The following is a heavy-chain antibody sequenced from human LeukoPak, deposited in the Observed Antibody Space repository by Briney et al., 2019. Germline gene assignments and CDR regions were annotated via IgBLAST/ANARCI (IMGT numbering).Heavy chain of an antibody. V-gene: IGHV3-21*01. CDR3: ARSLHLDTDVLLWFGAADAFDI. D-gene: IGHD3-10*01. J-gene: IGHJ3*02. Sequence: NPGGSLRLSCAASGFTFSSYWMSWVRQAPGKGLEWVSSISSSSSYIYYADSVKGRFTISRDNAKNSLYLQMNSLRAEDTAVYYCARSLHLDTDVLLWFGAADAFDIWGQGTMVTVSS. CDR2: ISSSSSYI. CDR1: GFTFSSYW.